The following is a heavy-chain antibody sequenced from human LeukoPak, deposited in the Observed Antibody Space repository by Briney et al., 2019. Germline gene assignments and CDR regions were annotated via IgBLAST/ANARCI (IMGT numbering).Heavy chain of an antibody. Sequence: PSETLSLTCAVSGYSISSGYYWGWIRQPPGKGLEWIGSIYHSGSTYYNPSLKSRVTISVDTSKNQFSLKLSSVTAADTAVYYCARDLEGWGDWGQGTLVTVSP. CDR1: GYSISSGYY. CDR3: ARDLEGWGD. J-gene: IGHJ4*02. D-gene: IGHD7-27*01. CDR2: IYHSGST. V-gene: IGHV4-38-2*02.